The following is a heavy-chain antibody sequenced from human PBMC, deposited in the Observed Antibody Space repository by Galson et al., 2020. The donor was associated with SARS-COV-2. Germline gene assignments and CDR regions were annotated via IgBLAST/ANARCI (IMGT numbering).Heavy chain of an antibody. CDR3: ASDLLGYRGVDV. J-gene: IGHJ6*02. CDR1: GFTVSSNY. CDR2: IYSGGSK. V-gene: IGHV3-53*01. Sequence: GGSLRLSCEASGFTVSSNYMSWVRQAPGKGLEWVPVIYSGGSKYYEASVKGRFTISRDNSTKTLYLQMTILRAEDTAVYYCASDLLGYRGVDVWGQGTTVTVAS. D-gene: IGHD2-15*01.